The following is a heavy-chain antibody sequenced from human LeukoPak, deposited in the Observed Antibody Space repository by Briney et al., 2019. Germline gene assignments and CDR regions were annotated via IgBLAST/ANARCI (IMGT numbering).Heavy chain of an antibody. CDR3: ASRKLGNDY. CDR1: GGSVSDYY. V-gene: IGHV4-59*02. J-gene: IGHJ4*02. CDR2: IYHTGST. Sequence: PSETLSLTCTISGGSVSDYYWSWIRQSPGKGLEWIGYIYHTGSTSYNPSLKSRVTISAGTSQNQFSLKLSSVTAADTAVYYCASRKLGNDYWGQGTLVTVSS. D-gene: IGHD7-27*01.